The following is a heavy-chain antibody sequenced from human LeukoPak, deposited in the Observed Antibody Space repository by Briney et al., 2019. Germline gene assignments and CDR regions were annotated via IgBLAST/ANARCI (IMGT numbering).Heavy chain of an antibody. CDR2: ISAYNGNT. CDR3: ARGSFSVTNRHLKPFDY. CDR1: GYAFIGYY. Sequence: ASVKVSCKASGYAFIGYYMHWVRQAPGQGLEWMGWISAYNGNTNYAQKLQGRVTMTTDTSTSTAYMELRSLRSDDTAVYYCARGSFSVTNRHLKPFDYWGQGTLVTVSS. J-gene: IGHJ4*02. D-gene: IGHD4-17*01. V-gene: IGHV1-18*04.